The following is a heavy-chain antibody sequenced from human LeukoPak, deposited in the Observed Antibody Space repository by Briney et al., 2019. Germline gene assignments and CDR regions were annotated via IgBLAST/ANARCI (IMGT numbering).Heavy chain of an antibody. V-gene: IGHV3-66*01. CDR2: IYSGGST. J-gene: IGHJ6*02. CDR1: GFTVSSNY. D-gene: IGHD3-22*01. CDR3: AREPYDISGYGMDV. Sequence: GGSLRLSCAASGFTVSSNYMSWVRQAPGKGLEWVSVIYSGGSTYYADSVKGRFTISRDNSKNTLYLQMNSLRAEDTAVYYCAREPYDISGYGMDVWGQGTVVTVSS.